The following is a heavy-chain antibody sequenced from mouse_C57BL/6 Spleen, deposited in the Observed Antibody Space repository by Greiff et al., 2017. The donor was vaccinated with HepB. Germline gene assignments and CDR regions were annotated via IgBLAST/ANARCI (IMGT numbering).Heavy chain of an antibody. V-gene: IGHV1-42*01. CDR1: GYSFTGYY. D-gene: IGHD2-2*01. CDR3: AKGYTLAYFDY. CDR2: INPSTGGT. Sequence: EVNLVESGPELVKPGASVKISCKASGYSFTGYYMNWVKQSPEKSLEWIGEINPSTGGTTYNQKFKAKATLTVDKSSSTAYMQLKSLTSEDSAVYYCAKGYTLAYFDYWGQGTTLTVSS. J-gene: IGHJ2*01.